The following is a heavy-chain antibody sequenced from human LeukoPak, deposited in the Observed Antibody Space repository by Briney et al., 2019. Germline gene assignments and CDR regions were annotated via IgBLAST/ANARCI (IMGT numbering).Heavy chain of an antibody. CDR3: ARVLESQLACFDY. V-gene: IGHV3-53*01. CDR2: IYNGGST. J-gene: IGHJ4*02. Sequence: PGGSLRLSCAASGFTVSSNYMSWVRQAPGKGLEWVSFIYNGGSTYYAATVKGRFTISRYNAKNTLYLQMNSLRAEDTAVYYCARVLESQLACFDYWGQRTLVTVSS. D-gene: IGHD3-3*01. CDR1: GFTVSSNY.